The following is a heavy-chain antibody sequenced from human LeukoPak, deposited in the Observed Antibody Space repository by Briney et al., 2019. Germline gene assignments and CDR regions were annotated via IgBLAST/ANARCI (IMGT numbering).Heavy chain of an antibody. V-gene: IGHV1-8*01. J-gene: IGHJ5*02. CDR2: MNPNSGNT. CDR1: GYTFTSYD. D-gene: IGHD2-15*01. CDR3: ARGRIARNWFDP. Sequence: ASVKVSCKASGYTFTSYDINWVRQATGHGLEWMGWMNPNSGNTGYAQKFQGRVTMTRNTSISTAYMELSSLRSEDTAVYYCARGRIARNWFDPWGQGTLVTVSS.